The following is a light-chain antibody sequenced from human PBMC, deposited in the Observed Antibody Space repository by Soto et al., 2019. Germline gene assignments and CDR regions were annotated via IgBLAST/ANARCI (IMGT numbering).Light chain of an antibody. J-gene: IGLJ1*01. Sequence: SALTQPASVSGSPGQSITISCTGTTSDVGNYNYVSWHQHHPGKALKLMIYEVTNRPSGVSDRFSGAKSGNTASLTISGLLAEDEADNYCKSYTSRSTYVFGTGTKVTVL. V-gene: IGLV2-14*01. CDR3: KSYTSRSTYV. CDR1: TSDVGNYNY. CDR2: EVT.